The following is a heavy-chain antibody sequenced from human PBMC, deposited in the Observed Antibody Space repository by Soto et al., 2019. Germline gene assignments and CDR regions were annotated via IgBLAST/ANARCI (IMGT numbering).Heavy chain of an antibody. J-gene: IGHJ6*02. CDR1: GYSFTGHY. CDR2: VNLNTGGT. CDR3: ARDPSSSLGRVYGMDV. Sequence: QVQHVQSGAEVKKPGDSVKVSCKASGYSFTGHYMHWVRRAPGRGLEWMGWVNLNTGGTDYAQEFQGRVTMTTATSIRTVYLEVTGLKFDDTAIYYCARDPSSSLGRVYGMDVWGQGTAVTVSS. V-gene: IGHV1-2*02.